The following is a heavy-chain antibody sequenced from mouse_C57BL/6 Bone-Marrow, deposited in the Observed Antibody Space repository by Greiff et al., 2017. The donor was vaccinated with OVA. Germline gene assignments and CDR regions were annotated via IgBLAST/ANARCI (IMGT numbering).Heavy chain of an antibody. CDR2: IYPGNSDT. D-gene: IGHD2-3*01. V-gene: IGHV1-5*01. CDR1: GYTFTSYW. CDR3: AGGWGYLFAY. Sequence: EVQLQQSGTVLARPGASVKMSCKTSGYTFTSYWMHWVKQRPGQGLEWIGAIYPGNSDTSYNQKFKGKAKLTAVTSASTAYMQLSSLTTEDSAVCSCAGGWGYLFAYWGQGTMVTVSA. J-gene: IGHJ3*01.